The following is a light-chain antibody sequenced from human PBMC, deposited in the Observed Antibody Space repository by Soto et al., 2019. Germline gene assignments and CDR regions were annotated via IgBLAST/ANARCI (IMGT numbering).Light chain of an antibody. Sequence: TVLTQSPGTLSLSPGERATLSCRASQTVSSSYLAWYQQKPGQAPRLLIYDASSRATGIPDRFSGSESGTDFTLTISRLEPEDFVLYYCQQYGSSPTFGQGPKVEIK. CDR2: DAS. J-gene: IGKJ1*01. CDR3: QQYGSSPT. CDR1: QTVSSSY. V-gene: IGKV3-20*01.